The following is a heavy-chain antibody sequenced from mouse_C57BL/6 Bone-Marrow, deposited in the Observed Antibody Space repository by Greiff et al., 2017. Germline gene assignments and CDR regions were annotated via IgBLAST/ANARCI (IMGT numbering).Heavy chain of an antibody. J-gene: IGHJ4*01. CDR2: IDPETGGT. CDR3: TRLPTIVTHYYAMDY. V-gene: IGHV1-15*01. D-gene: IGHD2-5*01. Sequence: VQLQQSGAELVRPGASVTLSCKASGYTFTDYEMHWVKQTPVHGLEWIGAIDPETGGTAYNQKFKGKAILTADKSSSTAYMELRSLTSEDSAVYYCTRLPTIVTHYYAMDYWGQGTSVTVSS. CDR1: GYTFTDYE.